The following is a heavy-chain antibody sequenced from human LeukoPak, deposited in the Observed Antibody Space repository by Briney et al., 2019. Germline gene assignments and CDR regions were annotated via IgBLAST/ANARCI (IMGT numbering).Heavy chain of an antibody. Sequence: PSEPLSLTCAVSGYSISSGYYWGWIRQPPGTGLEWIGSIYHSGSTYYNPSLKSRVTISVDTSKNQFSLKLSSVTAADTAVYYCARVGLYGRTEPSYYFDYWGQGTLVTVSS. D-gene: IGHD1-14*01. J-gene: IGHJ4*02. V-gene: IGHV4-38-2*01. CDR2: IYHSGST. CDR3: ARVGLYGRTEPSYYFDY. CDR1: GYSISSGYY.